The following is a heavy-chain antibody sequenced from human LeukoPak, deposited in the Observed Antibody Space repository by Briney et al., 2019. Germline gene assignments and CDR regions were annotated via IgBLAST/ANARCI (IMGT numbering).Heavy chain of an antibody. CDR3: ARAPGFYYSMDV. V-gene: IGHV3-21*01. CDR2: ISSTSNYI. Sequence: GGSLRLSCAASGFTFSDYSMNWVRQAPGKGLEWVSSISSTSNYIYYADSVKGRFTISRDNAKSSLFLQMNSLRAEDTAVYYCARAPGFYYSMDVWGAGTTVTVSS. J-gene: IGHJ6*03. CDR1: GFTFSDYS.